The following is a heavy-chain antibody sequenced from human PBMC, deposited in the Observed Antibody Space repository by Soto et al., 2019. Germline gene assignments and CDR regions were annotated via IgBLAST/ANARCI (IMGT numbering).Heavy chain of an antibody. CDR2: ISSSSSTI. V-gene: IGHV3-48*02. J-gene: IGHJ5*02. CDR3: ARVATRYSSSWFWFDP. CDR1: GFTFSDYS. D-gene: IGHD6-13*01. Sequence: GGSLRLSCAASGFTFSDYSMNWVRQAPGKGLEWVSYISSSSSTIYYADSVKGRFTISRDNAKNSLYLQMSSLRDEDTAVYYCARVATRYSSSWFWFDPWGQGTLVTVSS.